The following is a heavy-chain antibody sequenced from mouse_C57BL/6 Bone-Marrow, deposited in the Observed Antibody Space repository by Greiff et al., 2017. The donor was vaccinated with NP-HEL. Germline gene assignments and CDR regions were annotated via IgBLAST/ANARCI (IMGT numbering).Heavy chain of an antibody. D-gene: IGHD2-3*01. CDR1: GYSFTSYY. CDR3: ARWLLLWFAY. CDR2: INPSTGGT. J-gene: IGHJ3*01. V-gene: IGHV1-42*01. Sequence: VQLQQSGPELVKPGASVKISCKASGYSFTSYYMNWVKQSPEKSLEWIGEINPSTGGTTYNQKFKAKATLTVDKSSSTAYMQLKSLTSEDSAVYYCARWLLLWFAYWGQGTLVTVSA.